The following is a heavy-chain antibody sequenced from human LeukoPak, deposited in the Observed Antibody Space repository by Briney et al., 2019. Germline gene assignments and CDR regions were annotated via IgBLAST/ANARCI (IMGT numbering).Heavy chain of an antibody. V-gene: IGHV3-30*04. CDR2: ISHDGKVK. D-gene: IGHD3-10*01. J-gene: IGHJ4*02. CDR3: ARDMTRGAPDYFDN. CDR1: GFTFSSYP. Sequence: GGSLRLSCAASGFTFSSYPMHWVRQAPGKGLEWVAVISHDGKVKYYGDSVTGRFTISRDDSTNTLSLQMNSLRPEDTAIYYCARDMTRGAPDYFDNWGQGTRVTVSS.